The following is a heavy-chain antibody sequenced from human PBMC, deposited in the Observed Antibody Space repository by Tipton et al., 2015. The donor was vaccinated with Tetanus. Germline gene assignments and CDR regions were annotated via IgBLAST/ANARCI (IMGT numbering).Heavy chain of an antibody. J-gene: IGHJ5*02. CDR3: ARDPRNGIAAAAWFDP. CDR2: ISAYNGNT. V-gene: IGHV1-18*01. Sequence: QSGAEVKKPGASVKVSCKASGYTFTSYGTSWVRQAPGQGLEWMGWISAYNGNTNYAQKLQGRVTVTTDTSTSTAYMELRSLRSDDTAVYYCARDPRNGIAAAAWFDPWGQGTLVTVSP. CDR1: GYTFTSYG. D-gene: IGHD6-13*01.